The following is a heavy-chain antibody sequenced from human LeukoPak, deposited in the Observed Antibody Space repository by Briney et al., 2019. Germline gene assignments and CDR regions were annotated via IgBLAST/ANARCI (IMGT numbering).Heavy chain of an antibody. D-gene: IGHD4-17*01. CDR2: INSDGSST. CDR1: GFTFSSYW. V-gene: IGHV3-74*01. Sequence: PGGSLRLSCAAFGFTFSSYWMHRVRQAPGKGLVWVSRINSDGSSTSYADSVKGRFTISRDNAKNTLYLQMNSLRAEDTAVYYCARDTDTVTTILDYWGQGTLVTVSS. J-gene: IGHJ4*02. CDR3: ARDTDTVTTILDY.